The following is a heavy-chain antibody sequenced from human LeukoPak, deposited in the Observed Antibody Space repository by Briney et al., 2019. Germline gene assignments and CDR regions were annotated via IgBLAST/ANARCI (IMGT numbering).Heavy chain of an antibody. V-gene: IGHV3-30*18. CDR2: ISYDGTNK. Sequence: GGPLRLPCAASGFTFSSYSMNWVRQAPGKGLEWVAVISYDGTNKYYADSVKGRFTISRDNSKNTLHLQMNSLRAEDTAVYYCAKDDRGNEAPFDYWGQGTLVTVSS. CDR1: GFTFSSYS. CDR3: AKDDRGNEAPFDY. J-gene: IGHJ4*02.